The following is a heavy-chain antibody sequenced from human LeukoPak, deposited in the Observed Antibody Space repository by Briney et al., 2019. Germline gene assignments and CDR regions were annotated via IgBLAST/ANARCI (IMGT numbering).Heavy chain of an antibody. D-gene: IGHD3-9*01. V-gene: IGHV3-7*05. J-gene: IGHJ2*01. Sequence: GGSLRLSCAASGFTFSRFWMSWVRQAPGKGLEWVANIKHDGTEKYYVDSVKGRFTISRDNADNSLYLQISSLRPEDTAVYYCAKGGDILTGYYLYWYFDLWGRGTLVTVSS. CDR2: IKHDGTEK. CDR1: GFTFSRFW. CDR3: AKGGDILTGYYLYWYFDL.